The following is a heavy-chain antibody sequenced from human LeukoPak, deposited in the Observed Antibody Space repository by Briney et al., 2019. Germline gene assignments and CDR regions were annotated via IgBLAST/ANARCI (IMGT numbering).Heavy chain of an antibody. Sequence: GGSLRPSCAASGFTFSSYSMNWVRHAPGKGLEWVSSISSSSSYIYYADSVKGRFTISRDNAKNSLYLQINSLRAEDTAVYYCAAIAAAGIPVFDYWGQGTLVTVSS. CDR3: AAIAAAGIPVFDY. V-gene: IGHV3-21*01. D-gene: IGHD6-13*01. J-gene: IGHJ4*02. CDR2: ISSSSSYI. CDR1: GFTFSSYS.